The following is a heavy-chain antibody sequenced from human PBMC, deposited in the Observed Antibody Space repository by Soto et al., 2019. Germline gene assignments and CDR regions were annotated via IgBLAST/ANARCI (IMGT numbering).Heavy chain of an antibody. J-gene: IGHJ4*02. CDR1: GFTFSSYD. Sequence: GWSLRLSCSASGFTFSSYDMHWVRQGPGKGLEWVSAIGTAGDTNYAGSAKGRFTISRENAKNSLYLQMNSLRAGDTAIYFCARAIGPTLFDYWGQGTLVTVSS. D-gene: IGHD3-22*01. CDR2: IGTAGDT. V-gene: IGHV3-13*04. CDR3: ARAIGPTLFDY.